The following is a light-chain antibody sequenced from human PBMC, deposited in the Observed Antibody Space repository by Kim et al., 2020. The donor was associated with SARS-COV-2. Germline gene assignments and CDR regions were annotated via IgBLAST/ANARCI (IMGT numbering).Light chain of an antibody. CDR2: GAS. V-gene: IGKV3-15*01. CDR3: QQYNNWPLT. CDR1: QSVSSN. Sequence: VSPGERAPLSCRASQSVSSNLAWYQQKPGQAPRLLIYGASTRATGIPARFSGSGSGTEFTLTISSLQSEDFAVYYCQQYNNWPLTFGGGTKVEIK. J-gene: IGKJ4*01.